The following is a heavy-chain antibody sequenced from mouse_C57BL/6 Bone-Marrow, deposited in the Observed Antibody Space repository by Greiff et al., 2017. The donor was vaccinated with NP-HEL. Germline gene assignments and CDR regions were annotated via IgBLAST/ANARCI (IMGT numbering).Heavy chain of an antibody. CDR3: TTTGFAY. Sequence: VTLKVSGAELVRPGASVKLSCTASGFTIKDDYMHWVKQRPEQGLEWIGWIDPENGDTEYASKFQGKATITADTSSNTAYLQLSSLTSEDTAVYYCTTTGFAYGGQGPLVTVSA. CDR1: GFTIKDDY. CDR2: IDPENGDT. V-gene: IGHV14-4*01. J-gene: IGHJ3*01.